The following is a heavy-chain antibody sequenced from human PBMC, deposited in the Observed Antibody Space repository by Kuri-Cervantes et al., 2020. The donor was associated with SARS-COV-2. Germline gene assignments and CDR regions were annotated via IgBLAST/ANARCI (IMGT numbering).Heavy chain of an antibody. J-gene: IGHJ4*02. CDR3: AQTLIAVAGYFDY. D-gene: IGHD6-19*01. V-gene: IGHV3-33*06. CDR1: GFTFSSYG. Sequence: GESLKISCAASGFTFSSYGMHWVRQAPGKGLEWVAVIWHDGSNKYYADSVKGRFTISRDNSKNTLYLQMNSLRAEDTAVYYCAQTLIAVAGYFDYWGQGTLVTVSS. CDR2: IWHDGSNK.